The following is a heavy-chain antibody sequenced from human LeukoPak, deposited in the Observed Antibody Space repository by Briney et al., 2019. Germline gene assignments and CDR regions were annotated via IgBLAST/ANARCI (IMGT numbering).Heavy chain of an antibody. D-gene: IGHD2-21*02. J-gene: IGHJ4*02. V-gene: IGHV3-23*01. CDR3: ARRTASDF. CDR2: IGGGGDYT. CDR1: GFTFTSYV. Sequence: GGSLRLSCAAPGFTFTSYVMSWVRQAPGKGLEWVSSIGGGGDYTYYSDSVKGRFTISRDNSENRVYLEMKSLRAEDTAVYYCARRTASDFWGQGTLVTVSS.